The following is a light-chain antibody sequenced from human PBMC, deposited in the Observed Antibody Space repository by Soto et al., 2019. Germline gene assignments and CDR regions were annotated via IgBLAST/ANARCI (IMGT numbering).Light chain of an antibody. Sequence: SQSPSTLSVSTGDRATLSCRASQYIGSAVAWYHQRSGQAPRLLIYDASSRATGTPDRFSGSGSGADFTLTIRRLEPEDFAVYYCQHYGNSHSNTFGQGTRLAIK. CDR2: DAS. J-gene: IGKJ5*01. CDR3: QHYGNSHSNT. V-gene: IGKV3-20*01. CDR1: QYIGSA.